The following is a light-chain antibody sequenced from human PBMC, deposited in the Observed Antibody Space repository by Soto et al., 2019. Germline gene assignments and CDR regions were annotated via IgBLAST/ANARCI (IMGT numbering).Light chain of an antibody. CDR3: QQYNKWPAGIT. Sequence: EIVLTQSPGTLSLSPGDRATLSCRASQSISNNFAWFQQKPGQVPRLLIYGASSRATGIPARFSGSGSGTEFTLTISSLQSEDSGVYYCQQYNKWPAGITFGQGTRLEIK. V-gene: IGKV3D-15*01. CDR1: QSISNN. CDR2: GAS. J-gene: IGKJ5*01.